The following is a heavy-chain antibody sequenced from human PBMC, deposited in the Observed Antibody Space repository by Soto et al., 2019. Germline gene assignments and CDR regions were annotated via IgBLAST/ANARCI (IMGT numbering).Heavy chain of an antibody. CDR3: AREGTGTTSDY. J-gene: IGHJ4*02. D-gene: IGHD1-7*01. CDR1: GGSFSGYY. V-gene: IGHV4-34*01. CDR2: INHSGST. Sequence: PSETLSLTCAVYGGSFSGYYWSWIRQPPGKGLEWIGEINHSGSTNYNPSLKSRVTISVDTSKNQFSLKLSSVTAADTAVYYCAREGTGTTSDYWGQGTLVTVSS.